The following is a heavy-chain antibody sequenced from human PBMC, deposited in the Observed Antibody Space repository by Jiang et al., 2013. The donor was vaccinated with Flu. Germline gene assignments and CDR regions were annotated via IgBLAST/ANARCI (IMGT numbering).Heavy chain of an antibody. J-gene: IGHJ6*03. V-gene: IGHV1-2*04. D-gene: IGHD5-18*01. CDR2: INPNSGGT. CDR1: GYTFTGYY. CDR3: ARGLGISAMVPYYYYMDV. Sequence: GAEVKKPGASVKVSCKASGYTFTGYYMHWVRQAPGQGLEWMGWINPNSGGTNYAQKFQGWVTMTRDTSISTAYMELSRLRSDDTAVYYCARGLGISAMVPYYYYMDVWGKGTTVTVSS.